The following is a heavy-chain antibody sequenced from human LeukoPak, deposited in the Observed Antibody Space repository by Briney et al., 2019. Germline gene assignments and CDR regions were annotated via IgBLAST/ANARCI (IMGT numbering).Heavy chain of an antibody. CDR2: INPNSGGT. CDR3: ASGTNRRIVRSDY. Sequence: ASVKVSCKASGYTFTGYYMHWVRQAPGQGLEWMGWINPNSGGTNYAQKFQGRVTMTRDTSISTAYMELSRLRSDDTAVYCCASGTNRRIVRSDYWGQGTLVTVSS. J-gene: IGHJ4*02. CDR1: GYTFTGYY. D-gene: IGHD3-10*01. V-gene: IGHV1-2*02.